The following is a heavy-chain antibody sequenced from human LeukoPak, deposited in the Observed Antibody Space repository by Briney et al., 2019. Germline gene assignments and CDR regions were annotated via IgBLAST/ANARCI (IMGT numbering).Heavy chain of an antibody. CDR1: GGSISSYY. D-gene: IGHD3-10*01. J-gene: IGHJ5*02. V-gene: IGHV4-59*01. Sequence: PSETLSLTCTVSGGSISSYYWSWIRQPPGKGLEWIGYIYYRGSTNYNPSLKSRVTISVDTSKNQFSLKLSSVTAADTPVYSCARDSYGSGRYYGWFDPWGQGTLVPVSS. CDR2: IYYRGST. CDR3: ARDSYGSGRYYGWFDP.